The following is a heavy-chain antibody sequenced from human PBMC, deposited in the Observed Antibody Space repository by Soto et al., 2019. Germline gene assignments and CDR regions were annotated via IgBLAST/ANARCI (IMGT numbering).Heavy chain of an antibody. D-gene: IGHD5-12*01. CDR3: ARDRDGYSGFDYPAY. CDR1: GLTFSRYA. J-gene: IGHJ4*02. V-gene: IGHV3-30*14. Sequence: QVQLVESGGGVVQPGRSLRLSCAASGLTFSRYAMHWVRQAPGKGLAWVAIISYGGSNKYYADSVRGRFTISRDNSNHTLYLQMNRLRAEDTSVYYCARDRDGYSGFDYPAYWGQGTLVTVAS. CDR2: ISYGGSNK.